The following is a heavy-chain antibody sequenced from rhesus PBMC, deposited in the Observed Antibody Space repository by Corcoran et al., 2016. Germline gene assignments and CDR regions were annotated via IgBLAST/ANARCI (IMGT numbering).Heavy chain of an antibody. V-gene: IGHV3S18*01. Sequence: EVQLVESGCGLAKPGGSLRLSCHASGFSFSYSYMYWVRQAPGKGLEWVSGISYTGGSTYYADSVKGRFTISRENAKNTLYLQMDSLRAEDTAVYYCATLYTLDYWGQGVLVTVSS. CDR2: ISYTGGST. CDR3: ATLYTLDY. CDR1: GFSFSYSY. J-gene: IGHJ4*01. D-gene: IGHD3-3*01.